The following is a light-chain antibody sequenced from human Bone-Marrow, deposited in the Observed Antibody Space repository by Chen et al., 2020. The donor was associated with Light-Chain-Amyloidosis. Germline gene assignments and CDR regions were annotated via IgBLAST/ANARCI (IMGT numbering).Light chain of an antibody. CDR1: SSDVGGDNH. Sequence: QSALTQPASVSGSPGQSITISCTGTSSDVGGDNHVSWYQQHPDKAPKLMIYEVTNRPSWVPDRFSGSKSDSTASLTISGLKTEAEADYFCRSYTITNTLVFGSGTRVTVL. J-gene: IGLJ1*01. CDR2: EVT. CDR3: RSYTITNTLV. V-gene: IGLV2-14*01.